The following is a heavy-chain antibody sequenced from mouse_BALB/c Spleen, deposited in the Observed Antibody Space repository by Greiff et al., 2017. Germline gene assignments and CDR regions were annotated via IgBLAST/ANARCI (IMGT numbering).Heavy chain of an antibody. V-gene: IGHV5-9-4*01. CDR3: ARVYYGNYKGAMDY. J-gene: IGHJ4*01. CDR1: GFTFSSYA. Sequence: EVMLVESGGGLVKPGGSLKLSCAASGFTFSSYAMSWVRQSPEKRLEWVAEISSGGSYTYYPDTVTGRFTISRDNAKNTLYLEMSSLRSEDTAMYYCARVYYGNYKGAMDYWGQGTSVTVSS. CDR2: ISSGGSYT. D-gene: IGHD2-1*01.